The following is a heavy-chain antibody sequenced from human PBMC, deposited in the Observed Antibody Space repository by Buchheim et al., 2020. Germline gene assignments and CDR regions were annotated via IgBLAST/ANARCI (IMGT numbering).Heavy chain of an antibody. J-gene: IGHJ4*02. Sequence: QVQLEESGGGVVQPGRSLRLSCAASGFTFSSYGMHWVRQAPGKGLEWVAVISYDGSNKYYADSVKGRFTIPRDNSKNTLYLQMNSLRAEDTAVYYCAKRGIAAAGTSGIDYWGQGTL. CDR1: GFTFSSYG. V-gene: IGHV3-30*18. D-gene: IGHD6-13*01. CDR3: AKRGIAAAGTSGIDY. CDR2: ISYDGSNK.